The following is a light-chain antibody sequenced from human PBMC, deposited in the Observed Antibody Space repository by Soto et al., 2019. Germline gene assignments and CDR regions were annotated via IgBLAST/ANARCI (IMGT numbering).Light chain of an antibody. Sequence: EIVLTQSPGTLYLSPGERATLSCRASHSVSSSYLAWYQQNPGQAPRLLIYGASSRATGIPDRFSGSVSGTDFTLTISRLEPEDFAVYYCQQYGSSPPYTFGQGTKLEIK. CDR1: HSVSSSY. V-gene: IGKV3-20*01. J-gene: IGKJ2*01. CDR2: GAS. CDR3: QQYGSSPPYT.